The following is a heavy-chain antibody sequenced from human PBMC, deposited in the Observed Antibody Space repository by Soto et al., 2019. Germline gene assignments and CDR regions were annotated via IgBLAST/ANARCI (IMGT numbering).Heavy chain of an antibody. D-gene: IGHD6-13*01. V-gene: IGHV1-69*13. CDR3: ARLRFQYSSSWYDAFDI. CDR1: GGTFSSYA. Sequence: SVKVSCKASGGTFSSYAISWVRQAPGQGLEWMGGIIPIFGTANYAQKFQGRVTITADESTSTAYMELSSLRSEDTAVYYCARLRFQYSSSWYDAFDIWGQGPMVTVSS. CDR2: IIPIFGTA. J-gene: IGHJ3*02.